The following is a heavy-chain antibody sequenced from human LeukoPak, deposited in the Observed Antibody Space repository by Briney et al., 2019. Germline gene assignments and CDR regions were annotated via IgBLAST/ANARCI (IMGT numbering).Heavy chain of an antibody. Sequence: ASVKVSCKASGYTFTGYYMHWVRQAPGQGLEWMGWINPNSGGTNYAQKFQGRVTMTRDTSISTAYMELSRLRSDDTAVYYCARDLTYCSSTSCYYYYYYMDVWGKGTTVTIPS. CDR2: INPNSGGT. V-gene: IGHV1-2*02. CDR1: GYTFTGYY. CDR3: ARDLTYCSSTSCYYYYYYMDV. J-gene: IGHJ6*03. D-gene: IGHD2-2*01.